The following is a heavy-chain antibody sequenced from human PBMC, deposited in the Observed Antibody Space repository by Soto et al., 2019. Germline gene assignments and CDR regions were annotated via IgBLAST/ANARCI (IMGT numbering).Heavy chain of an antibody. CDR2: IIPIFGTA. CDR3: ARELVVVVAATYYYYGMDV. J-gene: IGHJ6*02. CDR1: GGTFSSYA. V-gene: IGHV1-69*01. D-gene: IGHD2-15*01. Sequence: QVQLMQSGAEVKKPGSSVKVSCKASGGTFSSYAISWVRQAPGQGLEWMGGIIPIFGTANYAQKFQGRVTITADESTSTAYMELSSLRSEDTAVYYCARELVVVVAATYYYYGMDVWGQGTTVTVSS.